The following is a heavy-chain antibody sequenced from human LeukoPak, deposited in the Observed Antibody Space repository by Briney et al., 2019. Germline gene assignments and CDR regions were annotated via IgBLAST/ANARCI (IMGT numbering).Heavy chain of an antibody. CDR1: GGSISSYY. Sequence: SETLSLTCTVSGGSISSYYWSWIRQPPGKGLEWIGYVYYSGSTNCNPSLKSRVTISVDTSKNQFSLKVSSLTAADTAVYYCARPGSLRGVAFDYWGQGVVVTVSS. V-gene: IGHV4-59*12. CDR3: ARPGSLRGVAFDY. D-gene: IGHD3-10*01. J-gene: IGHJ4*02. CDR2: VYYSGST.